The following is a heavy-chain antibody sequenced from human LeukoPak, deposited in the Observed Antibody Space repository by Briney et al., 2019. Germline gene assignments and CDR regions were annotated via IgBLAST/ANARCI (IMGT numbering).Heavy chain of an antibody. J-gene: IGHJ6*02. CDR3: ARDRRPAQYRGLDV. CDR1: GFAFSATY. V-gene: IGHV3-11*01. Sequence: GGSLRLSCAASGFAFSATYMSWIRQAPGKGLEWISYISDSSTVVYYTDSVKGRFTISRDNANNSLFLQLNSLRAEDTAVYFCARDRRPAQYRGLDVWGRGTTVTASS. CDR2: ISDSSTVV. D-gene: IGHD2-2*02.